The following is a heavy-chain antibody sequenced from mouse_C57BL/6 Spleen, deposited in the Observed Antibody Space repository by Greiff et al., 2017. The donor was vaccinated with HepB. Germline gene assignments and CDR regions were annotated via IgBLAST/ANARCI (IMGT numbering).Heavy chain of an antibody. CDR1: GSSLTSYG. Sequence: VQLQESGPGLVQPSQSLSITSTVSGSSLTSYGVHWVRQSPGKGLEWLGVIWSGGSTVYNAAFISRLSISKDNSKSQVFFKMNSLQADDTAIYYCGRRLGHTYYYAMDYWGQGTSVTVSS. CDR2: IWSGGST. J-gene: IGHJ4*01. V-gene: IGHV2-2*01. CDR3: GRRLGHTYYYAMDY. D-gene: IGHD4-1*01.